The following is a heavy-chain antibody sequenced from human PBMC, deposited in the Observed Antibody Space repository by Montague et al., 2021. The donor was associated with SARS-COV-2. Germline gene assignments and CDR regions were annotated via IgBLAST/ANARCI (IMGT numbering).Heavy chain of an antibody. Sequence: SETLSLTCAVYGGSFSDYKCTWIRQSPGTGLEWLWQISLSGSANYNPSLKNRVTISVAAATNQYSVTLTSVNVADTAVYYCTCAAPGSWGQGTLVTVSS. J-gene: IGHJ5*02. CDR1: GGSFSDYK. V-gene: IGHV4-34*01. CDR3: TCAAPGS. CDR2: ISLSGSA. D-gene: IGHD2-15*01.